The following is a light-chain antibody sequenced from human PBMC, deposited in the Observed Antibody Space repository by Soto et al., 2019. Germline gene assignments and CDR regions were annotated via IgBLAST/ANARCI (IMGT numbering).Light chain of an antibody. V-gene: IGKV3-20*01. CDR2: GAS. Sequence: EIVLTQSPGTLSLSPGERATLSCRASQSVSSSYLAWYQQKPGQAPRLLIYGASSRPTGIPERFSGSGSGTDVTLTISRLEHGDLAGYYCQQSPPPWTCGQGTKVEIK. J-gene: IGKJ1*01. CDR1: QSVSSSY. CDR3: QQSPPPWT.